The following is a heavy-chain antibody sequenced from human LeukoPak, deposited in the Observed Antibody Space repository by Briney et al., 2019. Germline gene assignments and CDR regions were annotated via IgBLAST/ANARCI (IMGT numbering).Heavy chain of an antibody. D-gene: IGHD6-13*01. Sequence: GGSLRLSCAASGFTFDDYGMSWVRQAPGKGLEWVSGINWNGGSTGYADSVRGRFTISRDNAKNSLYLQMNSLRAEDTALYYGARATGSGLSAVPCYFDYWGQGTLVTVSS. CDR3: ARATGSGLSAVPCYFDY. V-gene: IGHV3-20*04. CDR2: INWNGGST. J-gene: IGHJ4*02. CDR1: GFTFDDYG.